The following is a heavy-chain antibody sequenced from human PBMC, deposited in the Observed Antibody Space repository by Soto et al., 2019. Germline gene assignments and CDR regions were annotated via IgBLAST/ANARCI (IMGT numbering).Heavy chain of an antibody. CDR3: VRTSLVVAAATREDY. D-gene: IGHD2-15*01. CDR2: MNPTSGRT. CDR1: GYSFITYD. Sequence: ASVKVSCKASGYSFITYDINWVRQAAGQGLEWMGWMNPTSGRTGCAQKFQGRLTMTMDTSSSTAYMELNSLRAEDTAVYYCVRTSLVVAAATREDYWGQGTLVTVSS. V-gene: IGHV1-8*01. J-gene: IGHJ4*02.